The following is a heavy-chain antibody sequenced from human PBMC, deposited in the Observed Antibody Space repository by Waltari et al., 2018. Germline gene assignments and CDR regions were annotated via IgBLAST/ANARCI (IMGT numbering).Heavy chain of an antibody. Sequence: EVQLVESGGGLVKPGGSLSLSCAASGFTFSSYSMNWVRQAPGKGLGWVSSISSSSYIYYADSVKGRFTISRDNAKNSLDLQMNSLRAEDTAVYYCARERKIQRARAYFDYWGQGTLVTISS. J-gene: IGHJ4*02. CDR1: GFTFSSYS. CDR3: ARERKIQRARAYFDY. V-gene: IGHV3-21*01. CDR2: ISSSSYI.